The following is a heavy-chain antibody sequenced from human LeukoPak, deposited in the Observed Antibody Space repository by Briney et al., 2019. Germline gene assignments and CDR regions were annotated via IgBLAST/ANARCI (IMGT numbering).Heavy chain of an antibody. CDR3: ARSSMVRGVIWFDP. CDR1: GFTFSSYS. Sequence: GGSLRLSCAASGFTFSSYSMNWVRQAPGKGLEWGSSISSSSSYIYYADSVKGRFTISRDNAKNSLYLQMNSLRAEDTAVYYCARSSMVRGVIWFDPWGQGTLVTVSS. J-gene: IGHJ5*02. V-gene: IGHV3-21*01. CDR2: ISSSSSYI. D-gene: IGHD3-10*01.